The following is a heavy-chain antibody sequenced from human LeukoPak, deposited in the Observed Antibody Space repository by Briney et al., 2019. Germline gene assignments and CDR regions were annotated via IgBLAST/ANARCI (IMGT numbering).Heavy chain of an antibody. D-gene: IGHD3-22*01. J-gene: IGHJ4*02. V-gene: IGHV4-59*01. CDR1: GGSISSYY. CDR2: IYYSGST. CDR3: ASLSDYHDSSVRYFDY. Sequence: PSETLSLTCTVSGGSISSYYWSWIRQPPGKGLEWIGYIYYSGSTNYNPSLKSRVTISVDTSKNQFSLKLSSVTAADTAVYYCASLSDYHDSSVRYFDYWGQGTLVTVSS.